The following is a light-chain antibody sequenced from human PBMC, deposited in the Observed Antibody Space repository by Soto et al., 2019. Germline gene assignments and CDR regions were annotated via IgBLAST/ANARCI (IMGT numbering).Light chain of an antibody. CDR2: EVS. V-gene: IGLV2-23*02. CDR3: CSYAGSSTYWV. J-gene: IGLJ3*02. Sequence: QSALTQPASVSGSPGQSITISCTGTSSDVGSYNLVSWYQQHPGKAPKLMIYEVSKRPSGVSNRFSGSKSGNTASLTISGLQAEYEADYYCCSYAGSSTYWVFGGGTKVTVL. CDR1: SSDVGSYNL.